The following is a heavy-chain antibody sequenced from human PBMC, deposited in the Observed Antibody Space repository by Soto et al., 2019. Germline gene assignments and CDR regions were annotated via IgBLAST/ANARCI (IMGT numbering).Heavy chain of an antibody. CDR1: GFTFGTYA. CDR3: AKSYGSGRDYFDY. Sequence: GGSLRLSCTASGFTFGTYAMNWVRQAPGKGLEWVSGFSGNGISTYYADSVKGRFTISRDNSKNTLYLQMNSLRAEDTAVYHCAKSYGSGRDYFDYWGQGAQVTVSS. CDR2: FSGNGIST. J-gene: IGHJ4*02. V-gene: IGHV3-23*01. D-gene: IGHD3-10*01.